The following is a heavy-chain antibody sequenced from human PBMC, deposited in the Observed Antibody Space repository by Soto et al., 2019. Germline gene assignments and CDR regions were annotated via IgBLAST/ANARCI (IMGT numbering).Heavy chain of an antibody. CDR2: IYYSGRT. Sequence: SETLSLTCTVSGDSISTYYWSWIRQPPGKGLEWIGNIYYSGRTNYNPSLKSRVTISVDTSKNQFSLELTSVTAADTAVYYCARHRRSSSRLEYWGQGTLVT. V-gene: IGHV4-59*08. CDR1: GDSISTYY. CDR3: ARHRRSSSRLEY. D-gene: IGHD6-13*01. J-gene: IGHJ4*02.